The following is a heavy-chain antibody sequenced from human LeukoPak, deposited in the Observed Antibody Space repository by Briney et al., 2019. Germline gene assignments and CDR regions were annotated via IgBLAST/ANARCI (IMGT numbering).Heavy chain of an antibody. CDR3: AASDYFHH. V-gene: IGHV3-74*01. CDR1: GFNFRKYW. CDR2: IKSDGITT. J-gene: IGHJ4*02. Sequence: GGALRLSCAAPGFNFRKYWVHWGRQAPGEGLIWVSRIKSDGITTYYADSVRGRFTISRDNSKNTLCLQMNSLRAEDTAVYYCAASDYFHHWGQGTLVTVSS. D-gene: IGHD6-6*01.